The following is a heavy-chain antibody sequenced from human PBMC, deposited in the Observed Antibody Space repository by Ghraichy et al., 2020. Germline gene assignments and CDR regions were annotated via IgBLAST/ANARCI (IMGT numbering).Heavy chain of an antibody. Sequence: ASVKVSCKASGYTFTSYGISWVRQAPGQGLEWMGWISAYNGNTNYAQKLQGRVTMTTDTSTSTAYMELRSLRSDDTAVYYCAREGSGIVATIPFDYWGQGTLVTVSS. V-gene: IGHV1-18*01. CDR2: ISAYNGNT. CDR1: GYTFTSYG. J-gene: IGHJ4*02. D-gene: IGHD5-12*01. CDR3: AREGSGIVATIPFDY.